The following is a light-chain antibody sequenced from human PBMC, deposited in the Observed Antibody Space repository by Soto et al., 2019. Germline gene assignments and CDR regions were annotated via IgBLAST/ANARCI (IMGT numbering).Light chain of an antibody. V-gene: IGKV3-20*01. CDR3: QQSYSTTWT. CDR1: QSVSSPY. Sequence: EIVLTQSPGTLSLSPGERATLSCRASQSVSSPYLAWYQQKPGQAPRLLINGASSRATGIPDRFTGGGSGTDLTLTISRLEPEDFATYSCQQSYSTTWTFGQGTKVEIQ. CDR2: GAS. J-gene: IGKJ1*01.